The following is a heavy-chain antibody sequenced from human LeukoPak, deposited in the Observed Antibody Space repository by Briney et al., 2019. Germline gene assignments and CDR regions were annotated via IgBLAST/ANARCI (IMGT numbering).Heavy chain of an antibody. CDR2: IYYSGRT. CDR1: GGSISGSSYY. CDR3: ARQGSGNYLTPVNY. V-gene: IGHV4-39*01. Sequence: SETLSLTCTVSGGSISGSSYYWGWIRQPPRKGLEWIGTIYYSGRTYYNPSLKSRVTISVDTSKNQFSLELSSVTAADTAVYYCARQGSGNYLTPVNYWGQGTLVTVSS. D-gene: IGHD1-26*01. J-gene: IGHJ4*02.